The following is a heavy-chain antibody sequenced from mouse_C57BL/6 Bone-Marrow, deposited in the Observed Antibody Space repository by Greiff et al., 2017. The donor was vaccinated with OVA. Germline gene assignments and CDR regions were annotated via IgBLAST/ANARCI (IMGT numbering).Heavy chain of an antibody. CDR2: IDPSDSYT. CDR1: GYTFTSYW. D-gene: IGHD1-1*02. Sequence: QVQLQQPGAELVKPGASVKLSCKASGYTFTSYWMQWVKQRPGQGLEWIGEIDPSDSYTNYNQKFKGKATLTVDTSSSPAYMQLSSLTAEDAADYYGARSRCYGCAMDYWGQGTSVTVSS. J-gene: IGHJ4*01. V-gene: IGHV1-50*01. CDR3: ARSRCYGCAMDY.